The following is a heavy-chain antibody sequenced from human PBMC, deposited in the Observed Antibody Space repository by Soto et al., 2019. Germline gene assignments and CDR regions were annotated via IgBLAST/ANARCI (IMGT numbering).Heavy chain of an antibody. CDR1: GYTFTSYA. V-gene: IGHV1-3*01. D-gene: IGHD6-19*01. CDR3: ARGPLGAVAGPCDY. CDR2: INAGNGNT. J-gene: IGHJ4*02. Sequence: QVQLVQSGAEVKKPGASVKVSCKASGYTFTSYAMHWVRQAPGQRLEWMGWINAGNGNTKYSQKFQGRVNITRDTSGGTAYMELGGLGSEDTAVYYWARGPLGAVAGPCDYWGRGTLVTVGS.